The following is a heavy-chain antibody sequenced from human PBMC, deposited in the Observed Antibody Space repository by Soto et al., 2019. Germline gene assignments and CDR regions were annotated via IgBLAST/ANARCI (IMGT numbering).Heavy chain of an antibody. J-gene: IGHJ6*03. V-gene: IGHV4-34*01. CDR3: ARGHIVSSNFYFMEV. Sequence: SETLSLTCAVYGGAFSGYYWTWVRQTPGKGLEWIGEKEHGGNTTYNPSIQSRVTIYLDLVRKQNSLQLTTMTAADSATYYCARGHIVSSNFYFMEVWGKGTTVTVS. CDR1: GGAFSGYY. CDR2: KEHGGNT. D-gene: IGHD3-16*02.